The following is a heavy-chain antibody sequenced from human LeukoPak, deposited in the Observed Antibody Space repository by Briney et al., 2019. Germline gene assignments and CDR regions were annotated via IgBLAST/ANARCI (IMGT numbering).Heavy chain of an antibody. CDR1: GFTFSDHY. CDR3: AREVGATFYYYYGMDV. D-gene: IGHD1-26*01. J-gene: IGHJ6*02. Sequence: GGSLRLSCAASGFTFSDHYMDWVRQAPGKGLEWVGRTRNKANSYTTEYAASVKGRFTISRDDSKNSLYLQMHSLKTEDTAVYYCAREVGATFYYYYGMDVWGQGTTVTVSS. V-gene: IGHV3-72*01. CDR2: TRNKANSYTT.